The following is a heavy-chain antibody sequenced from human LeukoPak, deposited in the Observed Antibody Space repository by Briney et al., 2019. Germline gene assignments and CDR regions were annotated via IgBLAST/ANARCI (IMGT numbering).Heavy chain of an antibody. CDR1: GFTFSSYA. D-gene: IGHD4-17*01. J-gene: IGHJ6*02. CDR3: AREKDYGDYSPDYYYGIDV. V-gene: IGHV3-30*04. Sequence: AGRSLRLSCAASGFTFSSYAMHWVRQAPGKGLEWVAVISYDGSNKYYADSVKGRFTISRDNSKNTLYLQMNSLRAEDTAVYYCAREKDYGDYSPDYYYGIDVWGQGTTVTVSS. CDR2: ISYDGSNK.